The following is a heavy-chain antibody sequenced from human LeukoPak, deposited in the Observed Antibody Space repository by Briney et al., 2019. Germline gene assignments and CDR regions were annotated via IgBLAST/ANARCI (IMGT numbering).Heavy chain of an antibody. J-gene: IGHJ4*02. Sequence: GESLKSSCKGSGYSFTSYWIGWVRQLPGKGLEWMGIIYPDDSNTRYSPSFQGQVTISADKSISTAYLQWSSLQASDTAMYYCARPYSSGWAYFDYWGQGTLVTVSS. CDR2: IYPDDSNT. D-gene: IGHD6-19*01. CDR3: ARPYSSGWAYFDY. CDR1: GYSFTSYW. V-gene: IGHV5-51*01.